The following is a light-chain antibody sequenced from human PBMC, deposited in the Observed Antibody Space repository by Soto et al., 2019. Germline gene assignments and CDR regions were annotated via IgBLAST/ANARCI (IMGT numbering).Light chain of an antibody. Sequence: EIVLMQSPGTLSLSPGERATLSCRASQTLKRTYIAWYQEKPGQAPRGLIYGASTRATGIPARFSGSGSGTEFTLTISSLQSEEFAVYYCQQYNNWPSWTFGQGTKVDIK. CDR3: QQYNNWPSWT. V-gene: IGKV3-15*01. J-gene: IGKJ1*01. CDR1: QTLKRT. CDR2: GAS.